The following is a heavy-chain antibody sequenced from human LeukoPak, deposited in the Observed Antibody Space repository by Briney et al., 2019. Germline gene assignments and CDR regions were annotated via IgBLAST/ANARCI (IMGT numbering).Heavy chain of an antibody. V-gene: IGHV4-34*01. D-gene: IGHD4-17*01. CDR2: INHSGST. CDR1: GGSFSGYY. Sequence: PSETLSLTCAVYGGSFSGYYWSWIRQPPGKGLEWIGEINHSGSTNYNPSLKSRVTISVDTSKNQFSLKLSSVTAADTAVYYCARHHDYGDYGCFDYWGQGTLVTVSS. CDR3: ARHHDYGDYGCFDY. J-gene: IGHJ4*02.